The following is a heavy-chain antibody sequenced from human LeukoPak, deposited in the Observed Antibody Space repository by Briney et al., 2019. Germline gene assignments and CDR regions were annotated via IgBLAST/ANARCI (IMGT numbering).Heavy chain of an antibody. V-gene: IGHV3-23*01. J-gene: IGHJ4*02. Sequence: GSPRLSCAASGFTFSSYAMSWVCQAPGKGLEWVSAISGSGGTTDYADSVKGRFTISRDNSKNTLYLQMNSLRAEDTAVYYCAKPMTTLTNAVAYWGQRTMVAVSS. D-gene: IGHD4-17*01. CDR2: ISGSGGTT. CDR1: GFTFSSYA. CDR3: AKPMTTLTNAVAY.